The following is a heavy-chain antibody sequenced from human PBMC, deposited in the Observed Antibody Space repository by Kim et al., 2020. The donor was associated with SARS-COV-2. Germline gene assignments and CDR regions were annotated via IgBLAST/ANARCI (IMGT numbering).Heavy chain of an antibody. CDR1: GYTFTHYS. Sequence: ASVKVSCKASGYTFTHYSLNWVRQAPGQGLEWMGWINTNTGNPTYAQGFTGRFVFSLDTSVSTAYLQISSLKAEDTAVYYCSRDSGWNADYWGQGTLVTVSS. J-gene: IGHJ4*02. CDR3: SRDSGWNADY. V-gene: IGHV7-4-1*02. CDR2: INTNTGNP. D-gene: IGHD1-1*01.